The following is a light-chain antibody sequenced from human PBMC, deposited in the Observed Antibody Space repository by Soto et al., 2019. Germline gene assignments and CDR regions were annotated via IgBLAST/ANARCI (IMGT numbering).Light chain of an antibody. Sequence: QSVLTQPASVSGSPGQSIAISCTGTSSDVGGYNSVSWYQQHPGKAPKLMIYDVTNRPSGVSNRFSGSKSGNTASLTISGLQAEDEADYYSSSYASGGTYVFGTGTKVTVL. CDR1: SSDVGGYNS. CDR2: DVT. V-gene: IGLV2-14*01. CDR3: SSYASGGTYV. J-gene: IGLJ1*01.